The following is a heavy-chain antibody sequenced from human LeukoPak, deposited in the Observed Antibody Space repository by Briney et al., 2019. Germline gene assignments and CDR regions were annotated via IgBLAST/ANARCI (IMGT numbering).Heavy chain of an antibody. CDR2: VNAGNGNT. Sequence: ASVKVSCKASGYTFTSYAMHWVRQAPGQRLEWMGWVNAGNGNTKYSQEFQGRVTITRDTSASTAYMELSNLRSEDMAVYYCARGGITDYFDYWGQGTLVTVSS. J-gene: IGHJ4*02. D-gene: IGHD3-10*01. CDR1: GYTFTSYA. CDR3: ARGGITDYFDY. V-gene: IGHV1-3*03.